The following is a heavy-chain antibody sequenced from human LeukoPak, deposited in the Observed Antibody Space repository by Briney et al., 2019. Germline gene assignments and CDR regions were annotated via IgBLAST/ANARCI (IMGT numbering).Heavy chain of an antibody. Sequence: SETLSLTCTVPGGSISSYYWSWIRQPPGKGLEWIGYIYYSGSTNYNPSLKSRVTISVDTSKNQFSLKLSSVTAADTAVYYCASSDCSSTSCYGFDYWGQGTLVTVSS. J-gene: IGHJ4*02. CDR1: GGSISSYY. V-gene: IGHV4-59*08. D-gene: IGHD2-2*01. CDR3: ASSDCSSTSCYGFDY. CDR2: IYYSGST.